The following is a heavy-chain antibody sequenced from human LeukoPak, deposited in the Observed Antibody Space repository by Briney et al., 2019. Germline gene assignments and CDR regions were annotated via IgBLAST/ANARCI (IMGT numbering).Heavy chain of an antibody. CDR2: IYYSGST. J-gene: IGHJ6*02. Sequence: PSKTLSLTCSVSGVSISTYYWSWIRQPPGKGLEWIAYIYYSGSTNYNPSLKSRVTISLDTPKNQFSLKLNSVTAADTAVYYCARDGRTYGLDVWGQGATVTVSS. CDR3: ARDGRTYGLDV. CDR1: GVSISTYY. V-gene: IGHV4-59*01.